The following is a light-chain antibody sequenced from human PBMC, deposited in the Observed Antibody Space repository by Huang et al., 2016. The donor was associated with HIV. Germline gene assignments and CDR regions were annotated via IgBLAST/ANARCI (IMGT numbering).Light chain of an antibody. CDR3: QQYGDSPPYT. CDR1: QSVSSNY. J-gene: IGKJ2*01. CDR2: GAS. V-gene: IGKV3-20*01. Sequence: EIVLTPSPGTLSLSPGERATLSCRASQSVSSNYLAWYQQKPGQAPRLLIYGASSRATGIPDRFSGSGSGTDFTLIINRLEPEDFAVYYCQQYGDSPPYTFGQGTKLEIK.